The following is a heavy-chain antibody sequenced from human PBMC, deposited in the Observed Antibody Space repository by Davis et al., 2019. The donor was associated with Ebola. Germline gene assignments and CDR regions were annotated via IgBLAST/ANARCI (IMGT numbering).Heavy chain of an antibody. CDR3: ARENSGSYDRAFDI. V-gene: IGHV1-46*01. CDR2: INPSGGST. CDR1: GGTFSSYA. Sequence: ASVKVSCKASGGTFSSYAISWVRQAPGQGLEWMGTINPSGGSTSYAQKFQGRVTMTRDTSTSTVYMELSSLRSEDTAVYYCARENSGSYDRAFDIWGQGTMVTVSS. J-gene: IGHJ3*02. D-gene: IGHD1-26*01.